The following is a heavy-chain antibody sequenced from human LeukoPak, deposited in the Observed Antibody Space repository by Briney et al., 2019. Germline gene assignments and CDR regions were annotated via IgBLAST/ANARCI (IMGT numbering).Heavy chain of an antibody. D-gene: IGHD2-15*01. CDR1: GGSFSGYY. J-gene: IGHJ4*02. Sequence: SETLSLTCAVYGGSFSGYYWIWIRQPPGKGLEWIGEINHSGSTNYNPSLKSRVTISVDTSKNQFSLKLSSVAAADTAVYYCARGYLGSTPFDYWGQGTLVTVSS. CDR3: ARGYLGSTPFDY. V-gene: IGHV4-34*01. CDR2: INHSGST.